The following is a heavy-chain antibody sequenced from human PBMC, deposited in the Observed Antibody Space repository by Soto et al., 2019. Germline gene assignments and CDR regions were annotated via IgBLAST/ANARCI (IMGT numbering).Heavy chain of an antibody. J-gene: IGHJ6*02. Sequence: EVQLLESGGGLVQPGGSLRLSCAASGFTFSSYAMSWVRQAPGKGLEWVSAISGSGGSTYYEDSVKGRFTISRDNSKNTLYLQMNSLRAEDTAVYYCAKSLGEYYDSSGLHYYYYGIDVWGQGTTVTVSS. V-gene: IGHV3-23*01. CDR1: GFTFSSYA. CDR2: ISGSGGST. CDR3: AKSLGEYYDSSGLHYYYYGIDV. D-gene: IGHD3-22*01.